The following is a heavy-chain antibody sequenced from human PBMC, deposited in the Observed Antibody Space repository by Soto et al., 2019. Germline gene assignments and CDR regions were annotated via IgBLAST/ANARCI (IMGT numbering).Heavy chain of an antibody. D-gene: IGHD4-17*01. CDR3: ARVATVTRWEDP. CDR2: IYYRGST. V-gene: IGHV4-61*01. CDR1: GGSLTSGSYY. J-gene: IGHJ5*02. Sequence: QVQLQESGPGLVKPSETLSLTCTVSGGSLTSGSYYWSWIRQPTGKGLEWIGNIYYRGSTNYNPSLKIRVTISVDTSKNQFSLKLSSVTAADTAVYYCARVATVTRWEDPWGQGTLVTVSS.